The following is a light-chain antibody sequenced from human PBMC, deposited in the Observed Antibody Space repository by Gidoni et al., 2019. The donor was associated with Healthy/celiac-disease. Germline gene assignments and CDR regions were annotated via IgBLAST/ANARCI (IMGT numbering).Light chain of an antibody. CDR3: QQYGSSPWT. V-gene: IGKV3-20*01. CDR2: GAS. Sequence: EIVFTQSPGTLSLSPGERATLSCRASQSVSSSYLAWYKQKPGQAPRLLIYGASSRATGIPDRFSGSGSGTDFTLTISRLESEDFAVYYCQQYGSSPWTFGQGTKVEIK. J-gene: IGKJ1*01. CDR1: QSVSSSY.